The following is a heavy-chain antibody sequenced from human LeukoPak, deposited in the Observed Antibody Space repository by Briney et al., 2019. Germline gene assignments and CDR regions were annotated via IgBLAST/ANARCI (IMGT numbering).Heavy chain of an antibody. CDR2: IKSKGEGGTT. CDR1: GFTFSNVW. V-gene: IGHV3-15*01. D-gene: IGHD3-10*01. Sequence: GGPLRLSCAASGFTFSNVWMSWFRQAPGKGLEWVGRIKSKGEGGTTDYAAPVQGRFTISRDDSKNTLSLQMNSLEIEDTAVYYCATFEPGSRAKGFDHWGQGNLVIVSS. J-gene: IGHJ4*02. CDR3: ATFEPGSRAKGFDH.